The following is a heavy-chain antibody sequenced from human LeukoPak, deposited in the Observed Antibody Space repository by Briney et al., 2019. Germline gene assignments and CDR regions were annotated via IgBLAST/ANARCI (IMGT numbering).Heavy chain of an antibody. CDR1: GLTFISYA. CDR3: AILYSSSPLDY. Sequence: RSGGSLRLSCAASGLTFISYAMNWVRQAPGKGLEWVSTISGSGNSTYYADSVKGRFTISRDNSKNKLYLQMNSLRAEDTAIYYCAILYSSSPLDYWDQGSLVTASS. V-gene: IGHV3-23*01. D-gene: IGHD6-6*01. J-gene: IGHJ4*02. CDR2: ISGSGNST.